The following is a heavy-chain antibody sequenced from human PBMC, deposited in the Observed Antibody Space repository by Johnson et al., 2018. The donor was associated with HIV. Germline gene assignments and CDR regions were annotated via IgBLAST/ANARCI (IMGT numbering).Heavy chain of an antibody. V-gene: IGHV3-20*04. CDR2: INWNGGSK. Sequence: VLLVESGGGVVRPGGSLRLSCAASGFTFDDYGMSWVRQAPGKGLEWVSGINWNGGSKGYADSVKGRLTISRDNAKNSLYLQMNSLRAEYTALYYCAGGYFSMTCSYAILLPFNIWGKVTMVAVIS. D-gene: IGHD2-2*01. CDR1: GFTFDDYG. CDR3: AGGYFSMTCSYAILLPFNI. J-gene: IGHJ3*02.